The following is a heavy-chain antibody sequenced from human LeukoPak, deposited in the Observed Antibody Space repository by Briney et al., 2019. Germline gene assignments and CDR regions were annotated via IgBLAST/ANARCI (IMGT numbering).Heavy chain of an antibody. CDR3: ATRRFGELTY. CDR1: GFTFSSYA. V-gene: IGHV3-30*04. D-gene: IGHD3-10*01. J-gene: IGHJ4*02. CDR2: ISYDGSNK. Sequence: GGSLRLSCAASGFTFSSYAMHWVRQAPGKGLEWVAIISYDGSNKYYADSVKGRFTISRDNSKNTLYLQVNSLRVEDTAVYYCATRRFGELTYWGQGTLVTVSS.